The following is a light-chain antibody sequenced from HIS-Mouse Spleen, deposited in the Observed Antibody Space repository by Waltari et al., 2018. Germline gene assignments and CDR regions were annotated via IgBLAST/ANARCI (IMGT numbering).Light chain of an antibody. CDR1: SSDVWSYNL. CDR2: EGS. V-gene: IGLV2-23*03. CDR3: CSYAGSSTFGV. J-gene: IGLJ3*02. Sequence: QSALTQPASVSGSPGQSITISCTGTSSDVWSYNLVSRYQQHPGKAPKLMIYEGSKRPSGVSNRFAGSKSGNTASLTISGLQAEDEADYYCCSYAGSSTFGVFGGGTKLTVL.